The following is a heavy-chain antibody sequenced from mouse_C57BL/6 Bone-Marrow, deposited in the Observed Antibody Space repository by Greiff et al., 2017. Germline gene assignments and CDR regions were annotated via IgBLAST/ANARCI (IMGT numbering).Heavy chain of an antibody. Sequence: EVQLVESGGGLVQPGGSLKLSCAASGFTFSDYYMYWVRQTPEKRLEWVAYISNGGGSTYYPDPVKGRFTISRDNAKNTLYLQKRRLKSEDTAMYYCTREGSSSSWFAYWGQGTLVTVSA. D-gene: IGHD1-1*01. CDR2: ISNGGGST. CDR3: TREGSSSSWFAY. CDR1: GFTFSDYY. V-gene: IGHV5-12*01. J-gene: IGHJ3*01.